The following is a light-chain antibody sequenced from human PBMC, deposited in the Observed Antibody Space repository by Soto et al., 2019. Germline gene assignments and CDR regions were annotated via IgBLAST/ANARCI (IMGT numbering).Light chain of an antibody. J-gene: IGLJ2*01. V-gene: IGLV2-14*01. Sequence: QSVLTQPASVSGSPGESITISCTGTSSDVGNYNYVSWYQQHPGKAPKLMIYDVNNRPSGVSNRFSGSKSGNTASLTISGLQAEDEADYYCSSYTTGSTRVVFGGGTQLTVL. CDR3: SSYTTGSTRVV. CDR2: DVN. CDR1: SSDVGNYNY.